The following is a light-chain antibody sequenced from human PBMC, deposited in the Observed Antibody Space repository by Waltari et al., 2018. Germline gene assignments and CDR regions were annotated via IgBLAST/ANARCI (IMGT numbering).Light chain of an antibody. V-gene: IGLV1-40*01. CDR2: GNS. CDR1: SSNIGAGYD. Sequence: VLTQPPSVSGAPGQRVTISCTGSSSNIGAGYDVHWYQQLPGTAPKLLIYGNSNRPSGVPDRFSGSKSGTSASLAITGLQAEDEADYYCQSYDSSLSGYVFGTGTKVTVL. CDR3: QSYDSSLSGYV. J-gene: IGLJ1*01.